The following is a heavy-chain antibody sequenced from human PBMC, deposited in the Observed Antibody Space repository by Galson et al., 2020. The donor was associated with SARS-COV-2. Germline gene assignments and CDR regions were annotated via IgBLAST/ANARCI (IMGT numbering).Heavy chain of an antibody. V-gene: IGHV4-30-2*01. CDR3: ARLHYGEYAPEAFDI. D-gene: IGHD4-17*01. J-gene: IGHJ3*02. CDR1: GTSISSGSYS. CDR2: ISHSGGT. Sequence: SETLSLTCAVSGTSISSGSYSWNWIRQPPGKGLEWIGYISHSGGTYYNPSLKSRVTISGDRSRNQFSLRLSSVTAADTAVYYCARLHYGEYAPEAFDIWGPGTRVTVAS.